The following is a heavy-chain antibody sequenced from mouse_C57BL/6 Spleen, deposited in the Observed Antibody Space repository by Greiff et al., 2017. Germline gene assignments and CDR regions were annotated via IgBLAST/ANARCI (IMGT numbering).Heavy chain of an antibody. D-gene: IGHD2-4*01. Sequence: VQLQQSGAELVRPGTSVKVSCKASGYAFTNYLIEWVKQRPGQGLEWIGVINPGSGGTNYNEKFKGKATLTADKYSSTAYMPLSSLTSEDSAVYFCARGRLDYDGIAYWGQGTLVTVSA. CDR2: INPGSGGT. V-gene: IGHV1-54*01. CDR3: ARGRLDYDGIAY. CDR1: GYAFTNYL. J-gene: IGHJ3*01.